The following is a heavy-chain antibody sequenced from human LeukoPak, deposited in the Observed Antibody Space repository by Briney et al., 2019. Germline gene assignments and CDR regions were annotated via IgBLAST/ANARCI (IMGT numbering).Heavy chain of an antibody. J-gene: IGHJ4*02. D-gene: IGHD5-18*01. CDR2: IYYGGDN. CDR3: ARDVYSYGPDY. CDR1: GGSISRGGYY. Sequence: PSQTLSLTCTVSGGSISRGGYYWSWIRPHPGKGMEWIGYIYYGGDNKYTPSLKSRVTTSVDTSKNQFSLKLSSVTAADTAVYYCARDVYSYGPDYWGQGTLVTVSS. V-gene: IGHV4-31*03.